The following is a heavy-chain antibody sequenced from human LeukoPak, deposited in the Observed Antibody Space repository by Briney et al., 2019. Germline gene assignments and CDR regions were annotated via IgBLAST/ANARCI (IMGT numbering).Heavy chain of an antibody. D-gene: IGHD4-17*01. V-gene: IGHV3-13*01. Sequence: GGSLRLSCAASGFTFSSYDMHWVRQATGKGLEWVSAIGTACDTYYPGSVKGRFTISRENAKNSLYLQMNSLRAGDTAVYYCARANGDYENWFDPWGQGTLVTVSS. CDR3: ARANGDYENWFDP. J-gene: IGHJ5*02. CDR2: IGTACDT. CDR1: GFTFSSYD.